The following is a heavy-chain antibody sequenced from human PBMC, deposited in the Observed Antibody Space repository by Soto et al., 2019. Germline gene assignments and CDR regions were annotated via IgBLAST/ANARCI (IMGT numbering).Heavy chain of an antibody. CDR2: IIPIFGTA. CDR3: ARVEMATTWDDAFDN. J-gene: IGHJ3*02. V-gene: IGHV1-69*13. CDR1: GGTFSSYA. Sequence: GASVKVSCKASGGTFSSYAISWVRQAPGQGLEWMGGIIPIFGTANYAQKFQGRVTITADESTSTAYMELSSLRSEDTAVYYCARVEMATTWDDAFDNWGQGTMVTVSS. D-gene: IGHD5-12*01.